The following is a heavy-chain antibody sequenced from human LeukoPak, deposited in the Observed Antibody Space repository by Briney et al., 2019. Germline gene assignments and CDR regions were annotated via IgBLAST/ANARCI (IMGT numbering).Heavy chain of an antibody. CDR2: IYTSGST. D-gene: IGHD3-22*01. Sequence: PSETLSLTCTVSGGSISSYYWSWIRQPAGKGLEWIGRIYTSGSTNYNPSLKSRVTMSVDTSKNQFSLKLSSVTAADTAVYYCARDPYYYDSSGYQYHYYGVDVWGQGTTVTVSS. J-gene: IGHJ6*02. CDR3: ARDPYYYDSSGYQYHYYGVDV. V-gene: IGHV4-4*07. CDR1: GGSISSYY.